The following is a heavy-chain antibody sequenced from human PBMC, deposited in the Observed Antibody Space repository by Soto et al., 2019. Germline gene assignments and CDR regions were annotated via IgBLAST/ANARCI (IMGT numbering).Heavy chain of an antibody. CDR2: IFSSGST. Sequence: QVRLQESGPGLLKPSETLSLTCTVSGGSFNTFYWSWVRQPAGKGLEWIGRIFSSGSTSFNPSLDSRVAMSVATSKNHFSLNLRSVTAADMAVYYCAREGSYSAYSFAHGIQLWSFDFWGQGALVTVSS. V-gene: IGHV4-4*07. CDR1: GGSFNTFY. J-gene: IGHJ4*02. CDR3: AREGSYSAYSFAHGIQLWSFDF. D-gene: IGHD5-18*01.